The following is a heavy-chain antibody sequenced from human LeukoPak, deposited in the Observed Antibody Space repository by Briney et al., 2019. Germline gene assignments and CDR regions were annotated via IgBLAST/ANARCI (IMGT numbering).Heavy chain of an antibody. D-gene: IGHD3-22*01. CDR1: GFTFNSFG. J-gene: IGHJ3*02. CDR3: AKDYDSSGWAAFDI. CDR2: ISYDGSNK. V-gene: IGHV3-30*18. Sequence: GGSLRLSCAASGFTFNSFGMHWVRQAPGKGLEWVAVISYDGSNKYFADSVKGRFTISRDNSKNALYLQTNSLRAEDTAVYYCAKDYDSSGWAAFDIWGQGTMVTVSS.